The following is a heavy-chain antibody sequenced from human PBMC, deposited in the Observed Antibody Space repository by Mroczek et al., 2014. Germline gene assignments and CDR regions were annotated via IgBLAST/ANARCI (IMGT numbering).Heavy chain of an antibody. CDR2: ISGSGGST. CDR3: ARNGVYYYDSSGSETRRDDAFDI. CDR1: GFTFSSYA. V-gene: IGHV3-23*04. Sequence: EVQLVETGGGLVQPGGSLRLSCAASGFTFSSYAMSWVRQAPGKGLEWVSAISGSGGSTYYADSVKGRFTISRDNSKNTLYLQMNSLRAEDTAVYYCARNGVYYYDSSGSETRRDDAFDIWGQGTMVTVSS. J-gene: IGHJ3*02. D-gene: IGHD3-22*01.